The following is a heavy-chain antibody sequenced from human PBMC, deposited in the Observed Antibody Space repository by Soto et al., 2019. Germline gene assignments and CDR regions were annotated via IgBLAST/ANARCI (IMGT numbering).Heavy chain of an antibody. CDR3: ARMSATGTRWFDP. CDR1: GGSFSSGAYH. CDR2: ISYRGIT. V-gene: IGHV4-31*03. J-gene: IGHJ5*02. Sequence: QVQLQESGPGLVKPSQTLSLTCTVSGGSFSSGAYHWSWVRQHPGQGLEWIASISYRGITYSNPSLKSRLSMSVDTSKNQFSLNLTSVTAADTAVYHCARMSATGTRWFDPWGQVTLVTVSS. D-gene: IGHD6-13*01.